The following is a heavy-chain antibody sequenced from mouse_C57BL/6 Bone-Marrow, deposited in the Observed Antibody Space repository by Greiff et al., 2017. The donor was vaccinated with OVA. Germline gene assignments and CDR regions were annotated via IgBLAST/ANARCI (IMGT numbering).Heavy chain of an antibody. CDR2: IHPNSGST. J-gene: IGHJ4*01. Sequence: QVQLQQPGAELVKPGASGSCSSRVSASLFPAYGRPGVKQRPGQGLEWSGMIHPNSGSTNYNEKFKSKATLTVDKSSSTAYMQLSSLTSEDSAVYYCARTRLRFYAMDYWGQGTSVTVSS. CDR3: ARTRLRFYAMDY. D-gene: IGHD1-1*01. V-gene: IGHV1-64*01. CDR1: ASLFPAYG.